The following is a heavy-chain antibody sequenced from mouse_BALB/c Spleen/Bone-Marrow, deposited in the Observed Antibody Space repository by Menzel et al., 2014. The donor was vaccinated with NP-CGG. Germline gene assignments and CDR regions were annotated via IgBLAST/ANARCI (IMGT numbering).Heavy chain of an antibody. V-gene: IGHV1-82*01. CDR3: ARSDGYRDMDY. CDR1: GYAFSSSW. D-gene: IGHD2-3*01. J-gene: IGHJ4*01. CDR2: IYPGDGDT. Sequence: VHLVESGPELVKPGASVKISCKASGYAFSSSWMNWVKQRPGQGLEWIGRIYPGDGDTKYNGKFEGKATLTADKSSSTAYMQLSSLTSVDSAVYFCARSDGYRDMDYWGQGTSVTVSS.